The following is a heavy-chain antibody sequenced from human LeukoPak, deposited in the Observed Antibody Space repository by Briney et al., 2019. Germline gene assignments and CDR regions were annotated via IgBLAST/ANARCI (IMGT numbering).Heavy chain of an antibody. CDR1: GDSVSSNSAA. Sequence: SQTLSLTCAISGDSVSSNSAAWNWIRQSPSRGLQWLGRTYYRSKWYYDYAVSVKRRITINPDTSENQFSLQLNSVTPEDTAVYFCARQGPGWPFDYWGQGTLVTVSS. CDR2: TYYRSKWYY. J-gene: IGHJ4*02. CDR3: ARQGPGWPFDY. D-gene: IGHD5-24*01. V-gene: IGHV6-1*01.